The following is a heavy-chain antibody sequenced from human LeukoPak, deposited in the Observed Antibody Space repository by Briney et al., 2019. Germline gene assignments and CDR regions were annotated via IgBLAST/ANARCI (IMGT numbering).Heavy chain of an antibody. J-gene: IGHJ4*02. D-gene: IGHD6-19*01. Sequence: PRRSLRLSCAASGFTFSSYGMHWVRQAPGKGLEWVAVISYDGSNKYYADSVKGRFTISRDNSKNTLYLQMNRLRAEDTGVYYSAKGYSSGWDYFGDWGPVALVTVST. CDR2: ISYDGSNK. V-gene: IGHV3-30*18. CDR3: AKGYSSGWDYFGD. CDR1: GFTFSSYG.